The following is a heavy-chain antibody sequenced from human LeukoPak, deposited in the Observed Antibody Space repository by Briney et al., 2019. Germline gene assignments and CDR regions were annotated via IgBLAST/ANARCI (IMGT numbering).Heavy chain of an antibody. CDR3: ARLRYYDFWSGENYYCYGMDV. D-gene: IGHD3-3*01. J-gene: IGHJ6*02. Sequence: LSETLSLTCAVYGGSFSGYYWSWIRQPPGKGLEWIGEINHSGSTNYIPSLKSRVTVSVDTSKNQFSLKLSSVTAADTAVYYCARLRYYDFWSGENYYCYGMDVWGQGTTVTVSS. CDR1: GGSFSGYY. CDR2: INHSGST. V-gene: IGHV4-34*01.